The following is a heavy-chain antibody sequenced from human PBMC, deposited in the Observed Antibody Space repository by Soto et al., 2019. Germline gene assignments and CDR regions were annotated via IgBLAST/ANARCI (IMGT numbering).Heavy chain of an antibody. CDR3: ARGRTVSSIGPLLV. Sequence: QIQLVQSGAEVKKPGASVKVSCKASGYNFFDYGVSWVRQAPGQGLEWMGWVSPKSGNTDHARKVQGRVTMTTDISTSTAYMELRGLISDDTGVYYCARGRTVSSIGPLLVWGQGTLVSVSS. D-gene: IGHD1-1*01. CDR2: VSPKSGNT. J-gene: IGHJ1*01. CDR1: GYNFFDYG. V-gene: IGHV1-18*01.